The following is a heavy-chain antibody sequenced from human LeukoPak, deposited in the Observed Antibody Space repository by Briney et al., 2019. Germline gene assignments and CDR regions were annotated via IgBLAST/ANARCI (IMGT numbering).Heavy chain of an antibody. CDR2: IKSKTDGGTT. CDR1: GFTFSDYY. V-gene: IGHV3-15*01. CDR3: TTEEALFLFDY. D-gene: IGHD2-21*01. J-gene: IGHJ4*02. Sequence: GGSLRLSCAGSGFTFSDYYMIWARQAPGKGLEWVGRIKSKTDGGTTDYAAPVKGRFTISRDDSKNTLYLQMNSLKTEDTAVYYCTTEEALFLFDYWGQGTLVTVSS.